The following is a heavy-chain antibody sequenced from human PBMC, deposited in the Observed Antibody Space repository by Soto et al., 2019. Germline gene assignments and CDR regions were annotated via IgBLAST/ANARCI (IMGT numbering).Heavy chain of an antibody. Sequence: SETLSLTCAVSGDSISSNGFYWSWIRQFPGKGLEWIGYIYYSGSTFYNPSLESRVTISLDTSRIQFSLHLTSVTAEDTALYYCASRVPRRSYLGVFDYWGHGTLVTVSS. CDR3: ASRVPRRSYLGVFDY. CDR1: GDSISSNGFY. CDR2: IYYSGST. J-gene: IGHJ4*01. V-gene: IGHV4-31*11. D-gene: IGHD1-26*01.